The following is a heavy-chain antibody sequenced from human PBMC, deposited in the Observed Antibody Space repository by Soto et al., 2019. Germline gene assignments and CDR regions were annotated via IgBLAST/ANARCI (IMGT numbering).Heavy chain of an antibody. V-gene: IGHV1-18*01. CDR1: GDTVTKYG. J-gene: IGHJ4*02. D-gene: IGHD6-19*01. CDR2: ISFYNGHT. Sequence: QVQLVQSGGEVKKPGASVKVSCKASGDTVTKYGISWVRQAPGQGLEWLGWISFYNGHTNYALKSQDRITFTTDTATSTASMELRSLTSDDPAVYYCASATSIAVAGKETWGQGTLVTVSS. CDR3: ASATSIAVAGKET.